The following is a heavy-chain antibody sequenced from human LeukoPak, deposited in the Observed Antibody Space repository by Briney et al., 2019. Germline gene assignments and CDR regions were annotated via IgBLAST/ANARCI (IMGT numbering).Heavy chain of an antibody. V-gene: IGHV4-61*02. Sequence: SQTLSLTCTVSGGSISSGSYYWSWIRQPAGKGLEWIGRIYTSGSTNYNPSLKSRVTISVDTSKNQSSLKLSSVTAADTAVYYCARLRGYGGWYFDLWGRGTLVTVSS. D-gene: IGHD3-16*01. CDR3: ARLRGYGGWYFDL. CDR1: GGSISSGSYY. J-gene: IGHJ2*01. CDR2: IYTSGST.